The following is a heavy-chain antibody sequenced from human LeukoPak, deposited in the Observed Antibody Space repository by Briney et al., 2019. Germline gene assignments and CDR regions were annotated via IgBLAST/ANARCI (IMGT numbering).Heavy chain of an antibody. V-gene: IGHV3-23*01. CDR1: GFTFSSYT. Sequence: PGGSLRLSCATSGFTFSSYTMNWVRQIPGKGLEWVSTVSDGARNTHYADSVKGRFTISRDNAKDTLFLQMTSLRVEDTAVYSCASLLTPYHGSGGGGMDVWGQGTTVTVSS. D-gene: IGHD3-10*01. J-gene: IGHJ6*02. CDR3: ASLLTPYHGSGGGGMDV. CDR2: VSDGARNT.